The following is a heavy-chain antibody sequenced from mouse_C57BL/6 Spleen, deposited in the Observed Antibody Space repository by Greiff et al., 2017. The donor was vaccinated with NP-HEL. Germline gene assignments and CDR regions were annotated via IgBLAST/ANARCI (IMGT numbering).Heavy chain of an antibody. V-gene: IGHV1-18*01. CDR1: GYTFTDYN. CDR3: ARPYYPYWYFDV. D-gene: IGHD2-10*01. J-gene: IGHJ1*03. CDR2: INPNNGGT. Sequence: EVQLQQSGPELVKPGASVKIPCKASGYTFTDYNMDWVKQSHGKSLEWIGDINPNNGGTIYNQKFKGKATLTVDKSSSTAYMELRSLTSEDTAVYYCARPYYPYWYFDVWGTGTTVTVSS.